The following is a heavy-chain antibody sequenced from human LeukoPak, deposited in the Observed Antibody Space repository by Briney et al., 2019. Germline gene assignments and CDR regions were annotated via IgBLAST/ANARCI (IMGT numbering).Heavy chain of an antibody. CDR1: GGSMYRYY. V-gene: IGHV4-59*08. D-gene: IGHD1-1*01. CDR3: ATHVWSQPFDY. Sequence: PSGTLSLTRCVSGGSMYRYYWRWMRQSPGKGLEWIGYTYYSGSTNYNPSLKSRVTISVDTSKNQFSLKLSSVTAADTAVYYCATHVWSQPFDYSGQGTLVTVSS. CDR2: TYYSGST. J-gene: IGHJ4*02.